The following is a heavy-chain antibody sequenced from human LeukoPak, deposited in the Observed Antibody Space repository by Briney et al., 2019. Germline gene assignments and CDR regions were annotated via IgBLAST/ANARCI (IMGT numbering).Heavy chain of an antibody. J-gene: IGHJ3*01. V-gene: IGHV1-18*01. Sequence: EASVKVSCKASGHTFVSYGISWVRQAPGQGLEWMGWISGYNGKINYAQKFQGRVTMTTDTSTSTAYLELRSLTSEDTAVYYCARQFCSSVSCYDDDAFDVWGQGTLVTVSS. CDR3: ARQFCSSVSCYDDDAFDV. CDR2: ISGYNGKI. CDR1: GHTFVSYG. D-gene: IGHD2-2*01.